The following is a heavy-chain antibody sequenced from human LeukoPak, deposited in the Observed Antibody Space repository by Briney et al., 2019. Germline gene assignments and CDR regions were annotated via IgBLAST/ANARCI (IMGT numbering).Heavy chain of an antibody. J-gene: IGHJ4*02. Sequence: GGSPRLSCAASGFTFSSYGMHWVRQAPGKGLEWVAVISYDGSNKYYADSVKGRFTISRDNSKNTLYLQMNSLRAEDTAVYYCAKDRYYYDSSGSIYFDYWGQGTLVTVSS. CDR2: ISYDGSNK. V-gene: IGHV3-30*18. CDR1: GFTFSSYG. CDR3: AKDRYYYDSSGSIYFDY. D-gene: IGHD3-22*01.